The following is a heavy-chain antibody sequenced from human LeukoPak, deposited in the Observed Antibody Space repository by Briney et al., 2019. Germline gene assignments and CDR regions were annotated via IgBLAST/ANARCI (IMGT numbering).Heavy chain of an antibody. Sequence: SETLSLTCTVSGASVSSTTYDWGWIRQPPGKGLEWIGSISYSGGTYYNPSLKSRVTISVDTSKNQFSLKLSPVTAADTAVYYCARYWLGSGYWGQGTLVTVSS. CDR2: ISYSGGT. J-gene: IGHJ4*02. D-gene: IGHD3-10*01. V-gene: IGHV4-39*07. CDR3: ARYWLGSGY. CDR1: GASVSSTTYD.